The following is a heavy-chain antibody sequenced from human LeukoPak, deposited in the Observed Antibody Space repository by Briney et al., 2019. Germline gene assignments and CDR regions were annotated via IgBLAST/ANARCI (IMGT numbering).Heavy chain of an antibody. CDR3: ARRSDDAFDI. CDR2: ISSSGSTI. CDR1: GFTFSSYE. J-gene: IGHJ3*02. V-gene: IGHV3-48*03. Sequence: SGGSLRLSCAASGFTFSSYEMNWVRQAPGKGLEWVSYISSSGSTIYYADSVKGRFTISRDNAKNSLYLQMNSLRAEDTAVYYCARRSDDAFDIWGQGTMVTVSS.